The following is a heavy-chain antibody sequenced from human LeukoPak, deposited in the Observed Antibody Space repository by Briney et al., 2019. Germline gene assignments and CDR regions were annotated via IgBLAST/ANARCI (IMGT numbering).Heavy chain of an antibody. D-gene: IGHD3-9*01. CDR1: GFTFSSYW. CDR2: IKQDGSEK. V-gene: IGHV3-7*01. J-gene: IGHJ6*04. Sequence: PGGSLRLSCAASGFTFSSYWMSWVRQAPGKGLEWVANIKQDGSEKYYVDSVKGRFTISRDNAKNSLYLQMNSLRAEDTAVYYCARVGDPYYDILTGYPLDVWGKGTTVTISS. CDR3: ARVGDPYYDILTGYPLDV.